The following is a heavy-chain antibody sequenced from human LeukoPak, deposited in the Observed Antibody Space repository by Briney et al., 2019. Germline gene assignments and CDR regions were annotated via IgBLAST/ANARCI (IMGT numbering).Heavy chain of an antibody. CDR2: IIPIFGTA. J-gene: IGHJ5*02. V-gene: IGHV1-69*13. CDR1: GGTFSSYA. CDR3: AAAGGVAAAGTMGWFDP. D-gene: IGHD6-13*01. Sequence: PEASVKVSCKASGGTFSSYAISWVRQAPGQGLEWMGGIIPIFGTANYAQKFQGRVTITADESTSTAYMELSSLRSEDTAVYYCAAAGGVAAAGTMGWFDPWGQGTLVTVSS.